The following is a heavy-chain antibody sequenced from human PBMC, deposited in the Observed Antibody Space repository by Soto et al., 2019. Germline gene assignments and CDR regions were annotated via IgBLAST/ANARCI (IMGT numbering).Heavy chain of an antibody. V-gene: IGHV4-30-4*01. J-gene: IGHJ4*02. CDR1: GGSISSGDYY. CDR2: IYYSGST. CDR3: ARDSLQQLVLDY. Sequence: SETLSLTCTVSGGSISSGDYYWSWIRQPPGKGLEWIGYIYYSGSTYYNPSLKSRVTISVDTSKNQFSLKLSSVTAADTAVYYCARDSLQQLVLDYWGQGTLVTVSP. D-gene: IGHD6-13*01.